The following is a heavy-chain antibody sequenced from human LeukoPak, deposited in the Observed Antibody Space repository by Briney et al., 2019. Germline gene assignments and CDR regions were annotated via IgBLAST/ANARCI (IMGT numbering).Heavy chain of an antibody. J-gene: IGHJ4*02. Sequence: PGGSLRLSCAASGFTFSSYAMSWVRQAPGKGLEWVSAISGSGGSTYYADSVKGRFTISRDNSKNTLYLQMNSLRAEDTAVYYCARTGIDILNYLYYWGQGTLVTVSS. CDR3: ARTGIDILNYLYY. D-gene: IGHD7-27*01. CDR2: ISGSGGST. CDR1: GFTFSSYA. V-gene: IGHV3-23*01.